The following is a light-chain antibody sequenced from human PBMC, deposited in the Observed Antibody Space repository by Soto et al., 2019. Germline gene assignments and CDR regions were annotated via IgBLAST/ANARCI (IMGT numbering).Light chain of an antibody. V-gene: IGKV3-20*01. CDR1: QSVSSSY. J-gene: IGKJ4*01. CDR2: GAS. Sequence: EIVLTQSPGTLSLSPGERATLSCRASQSVSSSYLAWYKQKPGQAPRLIIYGASSRATGIPDRFSGSGSGTEFTLTISRLEPEDFEVYYCQQYGSSPLTFGGGTKVDIK. CDR3: QQYGSSPLT.